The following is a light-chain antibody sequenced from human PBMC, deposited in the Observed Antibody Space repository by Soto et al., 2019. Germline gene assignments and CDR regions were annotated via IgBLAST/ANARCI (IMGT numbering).Light chain of an antibody. J-gene: IGLJ2*01. CDR1: SSDVGGYNY. CDR2: DVS. CDR3: CSYAGGYAHVL. V-gene: IGLV2-11*01. Sequence: QSALTQPRSVSGSPGQSVTISCTGTSSDVGGYNYVSWYQQHPGQAPKLMIYDVSRRPSGVPDRFSGSKSGNTASLTISGLQAEDEADYHYCSYAGGYAHVLFGGGTKVTVL.